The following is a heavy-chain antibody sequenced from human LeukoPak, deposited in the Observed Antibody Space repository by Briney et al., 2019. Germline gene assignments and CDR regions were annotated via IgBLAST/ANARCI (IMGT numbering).Heavy chain of an antibody. CDR3: ARSPDILTGENFDY. Sequence: ASVKVSCKASGYTFSSYGMNWVRQAPGQGLEWMGWINPKSGGTNEAQKFHDRVTMTRDTSIRTAYMEVSRLRSDDTAVYYCARSPDILTGENFDYWGQGTLVTVSS. CDR1: GYTFSSYG. CDR2: INPKSGGT. D-gene: IGHD3-9*01. V-gene: IGHV1-2*02. J-gene: IGHJ4*02.